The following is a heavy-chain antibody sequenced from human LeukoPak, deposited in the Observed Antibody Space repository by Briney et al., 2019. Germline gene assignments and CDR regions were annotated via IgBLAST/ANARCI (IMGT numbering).Heavy chain of an antibody. V-gene: IGHV3-30*18. CDR1: GFTFSSYG. D-gene: IGHD3-10*01. CDR2: ISYDGSNK. Sequence: GGSLGLSCAASGFTFSSYGMHWVRQAPGKGLEWVAVISYDGSNKYYADSVKGRFTISRDNSKNTLYLQMNSLRAEDTAVYYCAKWFGESLWGQGTLVTVSS. J-gene: IGHJ4*02. CDR3: AKWFGESL.